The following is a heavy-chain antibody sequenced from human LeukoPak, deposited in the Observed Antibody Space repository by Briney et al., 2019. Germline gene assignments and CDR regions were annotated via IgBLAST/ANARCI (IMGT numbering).Heavy chain of an antibody. Sequence: SETLSLTCTVSGDSVTSYSYYWGWIRQPPGKGLEWIGSISYGGTTYFNPSLKSRVTISVDTSKNQFSLNLGSVTAADTALYYCARHGHGAKFDYWGQGTLVTVSS. V-gene: IGHV4-39*01. CDR2: ISYGGTT. D-gene: IGHD4-17*01. J-gene: IGHJ4*02. CDR1: GDSVTSYSYY. CDR3: ARHGHGAKFDY.